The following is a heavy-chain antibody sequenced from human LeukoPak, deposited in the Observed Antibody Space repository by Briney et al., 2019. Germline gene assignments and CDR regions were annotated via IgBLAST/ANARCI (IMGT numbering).Heavy chain of an antibody. Sequence: PSETLSLTCGVSSGSLSGYYWRWIRQPPGGGLEWLGEITHSGSPNYNPSLKSRVTISVDTSKNQFSLKLSSVTAADTAVYYCARGGSGGSHTAFDIWGQGTMVTVSS. J-gene: IGHJ3*02. CDR2: ITHSGSP. D-gene: IGHD2-15*01. CDR1: SGSLSGYY. V-gene: IGHV4-34*01. CDR3: ARGGSGGSHTAFDI.